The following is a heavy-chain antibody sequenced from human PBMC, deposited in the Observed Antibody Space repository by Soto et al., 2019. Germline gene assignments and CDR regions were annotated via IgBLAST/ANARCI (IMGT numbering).Heavy chain of an antibody. CDR1: GYTFTDYW. D-gene: IGHD1-1*01. V-gene: IGHV5-51*01. CDR3: ARLGGMGTMPNCLEA. CDR2: IYPGDSDT. J-gene: IGHJ5*02. Sequence: GDSLKISCKGSGYTFTDYWIGWMRQLPGKGLEWMGLIYPGDSDTRYSPSFQGHVTITVEKCTSTAYLQWNTLKASDTAMCYCARLGGMGTMPNCLEALGQGTMVTVSS.